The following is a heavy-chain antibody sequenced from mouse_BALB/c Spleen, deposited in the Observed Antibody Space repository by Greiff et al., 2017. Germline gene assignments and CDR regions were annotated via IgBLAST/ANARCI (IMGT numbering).Heavy chain of an antibody. J-gene: IGHJ1*01. D-gene: IGHD2-3*01. CDR2: INPSTGYT. Sequence: QVQLQQSGAELAKPGASVKMSCKASGYTFTSYWMHWVKQRPGQGLEWIGYINPSTGYTEYNQKFKDKATLTADKSSSTAYMQLSSLTSEDSAVYYCARSDGYYNWYFDVWGAGTTVTVSS. CDR1: GYTFTSYW. CDR3: ARSDGYYNWYFDV. V-gene: IGHV1-7*01.